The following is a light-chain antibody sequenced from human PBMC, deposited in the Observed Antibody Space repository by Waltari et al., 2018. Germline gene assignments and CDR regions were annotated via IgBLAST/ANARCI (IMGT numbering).Light chain of an antibody. CDR2: DSS. J-gene: IGKJ4*01. V-gene: IGKV3-11*01. CDR1: HTISTY. Sequence: IVVTQSPAALSLSPGERSTLTCRASHTISTYLAWYQQKPGQAPRLLIYDSSKRAPAIPVRFSGSGYGTDFTLTINSLEPEDFAVYYCQQRFTWPPFTFGGGTKIEIK. CDR3: QQRFTWPPFT.